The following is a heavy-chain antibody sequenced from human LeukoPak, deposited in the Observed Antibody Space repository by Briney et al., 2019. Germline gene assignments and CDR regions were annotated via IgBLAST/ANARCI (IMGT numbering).Heavy chain of an antibody. J-gene: IGHJ5*02. V-gene: IGHV3-30-3*01. CDR1: GFTFSSYA. Sequence: GGSLRLSCAASGFTFSSYAIHWVRQAPGKGLEWVAVISYDGSNKYYADSVKGRFTISRDNSKNTPYLQMNSLRAEDTAVYYCARAYAAKNWFDPWGQGTLVTVSS. CDR3: ARAYAAKNWFDP. CDR2: ISYDGSNK. D-gene: IGHD2-15*01.